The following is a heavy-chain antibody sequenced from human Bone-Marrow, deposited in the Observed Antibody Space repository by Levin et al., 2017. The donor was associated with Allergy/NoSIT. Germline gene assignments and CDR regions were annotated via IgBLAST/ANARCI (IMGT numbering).Heavy chain of an antibody. D-gene: IGHD3-3*01. CDR3: ARGLPLDFAILLDPDVFDI. V-gene: IGHV4-34*01. CDR1: GGSFSGYY. J-gene: IGHJ3*02. Sequence: SETLSLTCAVSGGSFSGYYWSWIRQPPGKGLEWIGETHHSEGTSYNPSLKSRLTISMDTSKKHFSLTLSSVTVADTAGYYCARGLPLDFAILLDPDVFDIWAQVTMVTVSS. CDR2: THHSEGT.